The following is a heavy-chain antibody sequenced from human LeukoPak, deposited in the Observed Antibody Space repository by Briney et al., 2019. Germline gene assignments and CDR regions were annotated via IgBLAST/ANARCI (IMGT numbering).Heavy chain of an antibody. Sequence: PGGSLRLSCAASGFTVSSNYMSWVRQAPGKGLEWVSVIYSGGSTYYADSVKGRFTISRDNSKNTPYLQMNSLRAEDTAVYYCARDGYSSGGLLDYWGQGTLVTVSS. D-gene: IGHD6-19*01. V-gene: IGHV3-66*02. CDR3: ARDGYSSGGLLDY. CDR1: GFTVSSNY. J-gene: IGHJ4*02. CDR2: IYSGGST.